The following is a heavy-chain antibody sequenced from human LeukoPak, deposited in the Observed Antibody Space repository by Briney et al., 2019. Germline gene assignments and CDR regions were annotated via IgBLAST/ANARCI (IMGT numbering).Heavy chain of an antibody. J-gene: IGHJ4*02. CDR3: ARGPDYGELFDY. D-gene: IGHD4-17*01. Sequence: ASVKVSCKSSGHTFTGYYMHGVRQAPGQGLEWMGWVHPDSGDTNYAQKFQGRVTMTRDTSISTAYMELSGLRSDDTAVYYCARGPDYGELFDYWGQGTLVTVSS. V-gene: IGHV1-2*02. CDR2: VHPDSGDT. CDR1: GHTFTGYY.